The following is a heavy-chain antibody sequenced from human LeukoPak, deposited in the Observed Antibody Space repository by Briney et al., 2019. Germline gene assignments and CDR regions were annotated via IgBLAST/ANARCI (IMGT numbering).Heavy chain of an antibody. CDR1: GFTLSNYD. V-gene: IGHV3-21*01. J-gene: IGHJ5*02. Sequence: GGSLRLSCAASGFTLSNYDMNWVRQAPGKGLEWVSSISTSSRYIYYKDSVRGRFTISRDDAKNSLYLEMNSLRAEDTAVYYCARADCSSSTCYLRRSWFDPWGKGTLVTVTS. CDR3: ARADCSSSTCYLRRSWFDP. CDR2: ISTSSRYI. D-gene: IGHD2-2*01.